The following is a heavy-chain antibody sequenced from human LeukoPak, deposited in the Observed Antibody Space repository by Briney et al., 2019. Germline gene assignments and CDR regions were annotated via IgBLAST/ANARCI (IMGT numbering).Heavy chain of an antibody. Sequence: EWMGIIYPGDSDTRYSPSFQGQVTISADKSISTAYLQWSSLKASDTAMYYCARYQPNDYWGQGTLVTVSS. V-gene: IGHV5-51*01. CDR2: IYPGDSDT. J-gene: IGHJ4*02. CDR3: ARYQPNDY.